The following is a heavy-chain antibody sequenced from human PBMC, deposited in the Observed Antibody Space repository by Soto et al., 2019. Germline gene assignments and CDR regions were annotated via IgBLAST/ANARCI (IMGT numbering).Heavy chain of an antibody. V-gene: IGHV4-34*01. CDR3: ARVRYSSSWYVFDY. Sequence: SETLSLTCAVYGGSFSGYYWGWIRQPPGKGLEWIGEINHSGSTNYNPSLKSRVTISVDTSKNQFSLKLSSVTAADTAVYYCARVRYSSSWYVFDYWGQGTLVTVSS. D-gene: IGHD6-13*01. CDR2: INHSGST. J-gene: IGHJ4*02. CDR1: GGSFSGYY.